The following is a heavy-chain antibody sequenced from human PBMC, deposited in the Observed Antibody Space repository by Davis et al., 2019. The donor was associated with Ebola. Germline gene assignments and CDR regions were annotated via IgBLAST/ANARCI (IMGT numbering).Heavy chain of an antibody. CDR2: ISGSGGST. J-gene: IGHJ4*02. CDR3: ARSRQSYYDFWSGYYIHYFDY. CDR1: GFTFSSYA. Sequence: GESLKISCAASGFTFSSYAMSWVRQAPGKGLEWVSAISGSGGSTYYADSVKGRFTISRDNSKNTLYLQMNSLRAEDTAVYYCARSRQSYYDFWSGYYIHYFDYWGQGTLVTVSS. D-gene: IGHD3-3*01. V-gene: IGHV3-23*01.